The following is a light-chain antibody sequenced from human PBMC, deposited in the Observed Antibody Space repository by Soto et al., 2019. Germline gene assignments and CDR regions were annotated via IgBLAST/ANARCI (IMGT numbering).Light chain of an antibody. CDR2: DVS. CDR1: SSDVGGYNY. CDR3: TSYTSRNSVL. J-gene: IGLJ2*01. Sequence: QSALTQPASVSGSPGQSITISCTGTSSDVGGYNYVSWYQQHPGKAPKLMIYDVSNRPSGVSNRFSGSKSGNTASLTISGLRAEDEAAYYCTSYTSRNSVLFGGGTKLTVL. V-gene: IGLV2-14*01.